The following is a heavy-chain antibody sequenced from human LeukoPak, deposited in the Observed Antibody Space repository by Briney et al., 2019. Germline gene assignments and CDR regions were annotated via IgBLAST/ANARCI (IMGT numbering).Heavy chain of an antibody. CDR3: ARDGKGSSSWSFDY. CDR2: INPNSGGT. V-gene: IGHV1-2*02. D-gene: IGHD6-13*01. J-gene: IGHJ4*02. CDR1: GYTFTRYY. Sequence: ASVKVSCKASGYTFTRYYMHWVRQAPGQGLEWMGWINPNSGGTNYAQKFQGRVTMTRDTFISTAYMELSRLRSDDTAVYYCARDGKGSSSWSFDYWGQGTLVTVSS.